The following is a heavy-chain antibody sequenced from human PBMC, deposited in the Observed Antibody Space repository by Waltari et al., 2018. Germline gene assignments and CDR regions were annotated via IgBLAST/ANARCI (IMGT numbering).Heavy chain of an antibody. J-gene: IGHJ4*02. CDR1: GYSISSGYY. Sequence: QVQLQESGPGLVKPSETLSLTCAVSGYSISSGYYWGWIRQPPGKGLEWIGSIYHSGSTYYNPSLKSRVTISVDTSKNQFSLKLSSVTAADTAVYYCASSYSSNPLYFDYWGQGTLVTVSS. D-gene: IGHD6-13*01. CDR3: ASSYSSNPLYFDY. CDR2: IYHSGST. V-gene: IGHV4-38-2*01.